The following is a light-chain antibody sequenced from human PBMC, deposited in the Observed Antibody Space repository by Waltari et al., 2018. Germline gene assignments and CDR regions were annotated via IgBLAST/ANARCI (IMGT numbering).Light chain of an antibody. CDR1: ALPKRY. CDR3: FATDSSGNHRKV. J-gene: IGLJ2*01. CDR2: DDP. V-gene: IGLV3-10*01. Sequence: SHELTQPPSVSVSPGQTARITCSGDALPKRYAYWYQQKSGQPPVLVLYDDPTRPSGIPERFCCSRSGTMATLTINGAQGEEEANYYCFATDSSGNHRKVFGGGTKLTVL.